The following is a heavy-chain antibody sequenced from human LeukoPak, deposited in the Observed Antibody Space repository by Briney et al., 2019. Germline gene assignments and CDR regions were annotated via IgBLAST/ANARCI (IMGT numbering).Heavy chain of an antibody. Sequence: SVKVSCKASGCTFSSYAISWVRQAPGQGLEWMGGIIPIFGTANYAQKFQGRVTITADESPSTAYMELSSRRSEDTAVYYCARGGGKLDIVVVPAAIDYWGQGTLVTVSS. D-gene: IGHD2-2*02. CDR1: GCTFSSYA. V-gene: IGHV1-69*13. J-gene: IGHJ4*02. CDR3: ARGGGKLDIVVVPAAIDY. CDR2: IIPIFGTA.